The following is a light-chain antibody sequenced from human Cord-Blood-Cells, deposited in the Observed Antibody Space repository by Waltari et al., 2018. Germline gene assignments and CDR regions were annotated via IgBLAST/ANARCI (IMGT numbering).Light chain of an antibody. J-gene: IGKJ1*01. V-gene: IGKV3-20*01. CDR3: QQYGSSPWT. CDR2: GAS. Sequence: ASQSVSSSYLAWYQQKPGQAPRLPIYGASSRATGIPDRFSGSGSGTDFTLTISRLEPEDFAVYYCQQYGSSPWTFGQGTKVEIK. CDR1: QSVSSSY.